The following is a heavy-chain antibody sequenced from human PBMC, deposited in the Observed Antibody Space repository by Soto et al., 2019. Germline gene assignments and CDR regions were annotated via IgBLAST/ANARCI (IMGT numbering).Heavy chain of an antibody. CDR3: GRDRREYSGYDQTDAFDI. Sequence: QVQLVQSGAEVKKPGSSVKVSCKASGGTFSSYTISWVRQAPVQGLEWMGRIIPILGIANYAQKFQGRVEITADKSTSTAYMERSSRSSEVTAVYYWGRDRREYSGYDQTDAFDIWGQGTMVTVSS. CDR1: GGTFSSYT. CDR2: IIPILGIA. V-gene: IGHV1-69*08. J-gene: IGHJ3*02. D-gene: IGHD5-12*01.